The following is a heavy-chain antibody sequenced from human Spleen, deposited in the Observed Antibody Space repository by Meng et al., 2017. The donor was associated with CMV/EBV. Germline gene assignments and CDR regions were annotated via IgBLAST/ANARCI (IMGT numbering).Heavy chain of an antibody. CDR2: ISWNSANV. Sequence: GGSLRLSCVASGFIFDDSAMHWVRQPPGKGLEWLSGISWNSANVGYADSVKGRFTISRDNAKDSLYLQINSLRAEDTALYYCAKDITATVTQNFDYWGLGTVVTVSS. J-gene: IGHJ4*02. V-gene: IGHV3-9*01. CDR1: GFIFDDSA. CDR3: AKDITATVTQNFDY. D-gene: IGHD4-17*01.